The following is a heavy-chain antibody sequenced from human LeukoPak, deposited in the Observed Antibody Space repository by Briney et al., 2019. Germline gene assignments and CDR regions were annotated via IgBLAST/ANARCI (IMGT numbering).Heavy chain of an antibody. Sequence: PSETLSLTCAVYGGSFSGYYWSWIRQPPGKGLEWIGEINHSGSTNYNPSLKSRVTISVDTSKNQFSLKLSSVTAADTAVYYCATSHSNSSFDYWGQGTLVTVSS. CDR2: INHSGST. CDR1: GGSFSGYY. D-gene: IGHD4-11*01. J-gene: IGHJ4*02. V-gene: IGHV4-34*01. CDR3: ATSHSNSSFDY.